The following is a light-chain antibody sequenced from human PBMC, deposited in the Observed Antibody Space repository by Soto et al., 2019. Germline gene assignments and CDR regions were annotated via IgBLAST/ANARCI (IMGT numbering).Light chain of an antibody. V-gene: IGKV3-11*01. J-gene: IGKJ1*01. CDR1: QSVSRY. CDR3: QQRSNWPT. Sequence: EIVLTQSPATLSLSAGERATLSCRASQSVSRYLAWYQQKPGQAPRLLIYDASNRAAGIPARFSGSGSGTDFTLTISSLEPEDFAVYYCQQRSNWPTFGQGSKVEIK. CDR2: DAS.